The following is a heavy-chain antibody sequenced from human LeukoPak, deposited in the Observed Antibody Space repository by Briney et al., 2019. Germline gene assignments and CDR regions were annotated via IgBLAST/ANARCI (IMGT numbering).Heavy chain of an antibody. J-gene: IGHJ4*02. CDR2: ISSSSSYI. V-gene: IGHV3-21*01. CDR1: GFTFSSYS. CDR3: ARAGNRNYYFDY. Sequence: PGGSLRLSCAASGFTFSSYSMSWVRQAPGKGLEWVSSISSSSSYIYYADSVKGRFTISRDNAKNSLYLQMNSLRAEDMAVYYCARAGNRNYYFDYWGQGTLVTVSS. D-gene: IGHD1-7*01.